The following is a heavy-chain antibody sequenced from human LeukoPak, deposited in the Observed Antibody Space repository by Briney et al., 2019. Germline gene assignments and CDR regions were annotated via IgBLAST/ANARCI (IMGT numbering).Heavy chain of an antibody. J-gene: IGHJ2*01. V-gene: IGHV3-7*01. D-gene: IGHD3-9*01. CDR3: ARDYTYYDILTGYPYWYFDL. CDR2: IKQDGREK. Sequence: PARSLRLSCAASAFTFTSKWMSWVRQAPGKGLEWVANIKQDGREKYYVDSVKGRFTISRDNAKNSLYLQMNSLRAEDTAVYYCARDYTYYDILTGYPYWYFDLWGRGTLVTVSS. CDR1: AFTFTSKW.